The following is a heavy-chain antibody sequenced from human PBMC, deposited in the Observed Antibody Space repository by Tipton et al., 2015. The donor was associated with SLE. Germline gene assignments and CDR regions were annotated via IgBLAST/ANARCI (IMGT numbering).Heavy chain of an antibody. CDR2: IFFSGNT. CDR1: GAPISRHY. V-gene: IGHV4-59*11. D-gene: IGHD3-22*01. Sequence: TLSLTCSVSGAPISRHYWTWIRQPPGKGLEWIGYIFFSGNTKYNPSLNSRITMSIDTSKDQFSLELSSVTAADTAVYYCARRPYVSSGYFFDYWGQGTLVTVSS. CDR3: ARRPYVSSGYFFDY. J-gene: IGHJ4*02.